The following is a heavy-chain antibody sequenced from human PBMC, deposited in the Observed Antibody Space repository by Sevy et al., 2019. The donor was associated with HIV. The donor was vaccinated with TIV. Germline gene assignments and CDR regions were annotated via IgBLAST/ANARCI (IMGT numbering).Heavy chain of an antibody. Sequence: GGSLRLSCAASGFTFSTYWMHWVRQAPGKGLVWVSRINSDGSNTNYADSVKGRFTISRDNAKNTLYLQMNSLRAEDTAVYYCARVENLGYCSSTSCSYAFDIWGQRTMVTVSS. D-gene: IGHD2-2*01. J-gene: IGHJ3*02. CDR3: ARVENLGYCSSTSCSYAFDI. CDR1: GFTFSTYW. CDR2: INSDGSNT. V-gene: IGHV3-74*01.